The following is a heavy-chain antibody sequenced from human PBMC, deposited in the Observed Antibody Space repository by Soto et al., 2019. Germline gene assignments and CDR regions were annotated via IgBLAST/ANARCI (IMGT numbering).Heavy chain of an antibody. CDR1: GYSFTSYW. J-gene: IGHJ6*02. CDR2: IYPGDSDT. Sequence: GESLKISCKGSGYSFTSYWIGWVRQMPGKGLEWMGIIYPGDSDTRYSPSFQGQVTISADKSISTAYLQWSSLKASDTAMYYCARTSAAGKYYYGMDVWGQGPTVTVSS. D-gene: IGHD6-13*01. V-gene: IGHV5-51*01. CDR3: ARTSAAGKYYYGMDV.